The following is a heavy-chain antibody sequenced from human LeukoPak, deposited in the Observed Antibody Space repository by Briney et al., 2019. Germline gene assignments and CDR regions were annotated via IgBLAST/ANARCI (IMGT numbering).Heavy chain of an antibody. J-gene: IGHJ4*02. CDR2: IYYSGAT. V-gene: IGHV4-59*01. CDR3: ARGVYIAAAQYAY. CDR1: GGSISSYY. D-gene: IGHD6-13*01. Sequence: SETLSLTCTVSGGSISSYYWSWIRQPPGKGLEWIGYIYYSGATNYNPSLKSRVTMSVDTSKNQFSLKLSSVTAADTAVYYCARGVYIAAAQYAYWGQGTLVTVSS.